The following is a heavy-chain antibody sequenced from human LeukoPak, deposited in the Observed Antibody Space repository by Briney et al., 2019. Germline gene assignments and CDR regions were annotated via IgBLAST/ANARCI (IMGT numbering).Heavy chain of an antibody. Sequence: GSSVKVSCKASGGTFSSYAISWVRQAPGQGLEWLGGIIPIFGTANYAQKFQGRVTITADKSTSTAYMELSSLRSEDTAVYYCARGPATMGRFDYWGQGTLVTVSS. CDR2: IIPIFGTA. D-gene: IGHD5-12*01. J-gene: IGHJ4*02. V-gene: IGHV1-69*06. CDR3: ARGPATMGRFDY. CDR1: GGTFSSYA.